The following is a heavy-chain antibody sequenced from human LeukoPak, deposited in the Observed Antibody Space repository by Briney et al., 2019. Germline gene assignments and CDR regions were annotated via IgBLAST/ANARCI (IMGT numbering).Heavy chain of an antibody. J-gene: IGHJ4*02. CDR1: GVSFSGYY. Sequence: SQTLSLTCVVYGVSFSGYYWSWIRQPPGKGLEWIGEINHSGSTNYNPSLKSRVTISVDTSKNQFSLKLRSVTAADTAVYYCARTRWLQSLFDYWGQGTLVTVSS. D-gene: IGHD5-24*01. CDR3: ARTRWLQSLFDY. V-gene: IGHV4-34*01. CDR2: INHSGST.